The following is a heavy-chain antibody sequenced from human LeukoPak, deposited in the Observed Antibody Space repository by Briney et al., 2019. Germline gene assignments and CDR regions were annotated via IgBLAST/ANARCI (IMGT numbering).Heavy chain of an antibody. J-gene: IGHJ5*02. CDR1: GDSTRNYY. V-gene: IGHV4-59*08. CDR2: IDYSGRT. Sequence: SETLSLTCTVSGDSTRNYYWNWIRQPPGKGLEWIGYIDYSGRTLHNPSLESRVTISRDTSKTQFSLKLSSVTAADTAVYYCARRKDSSRWNGRDNWFDPWGQGTLVTVSS. CDR3: ARRKDSSRWNGRDNWFDP. D-gene: IGHD3-22*01.